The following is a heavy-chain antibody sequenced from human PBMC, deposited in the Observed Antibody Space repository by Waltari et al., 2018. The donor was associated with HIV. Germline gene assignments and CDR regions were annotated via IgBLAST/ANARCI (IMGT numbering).Heavy chain of an antibody. J-gene: IGHJ4*02. CDR1: GYTFTGYY. D-gene: IGHD2-15*01. V-gene: IGHV1-2*02. CDR2: INPNSGGT. Sequence: QVQLVQSGAEVKKPGASVKVSCTASGYTFTGYYLHWVRQAPGQGLEWMGWINPNSGGTNYAQKFQGRVTMTRDTSISTAYMELSRLRSDDTAVYYCARTFLYCSGGTCYFDYWGQGTLVTVSS. CDR3: ARTFLYCSGGTCYFDY.